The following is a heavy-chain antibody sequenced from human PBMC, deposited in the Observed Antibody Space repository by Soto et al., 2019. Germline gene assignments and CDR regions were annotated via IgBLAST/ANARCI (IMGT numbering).Heavy chain of an antibody. D-gene: IGHD5-18*01. CDR2: INAGNGNT. Sequence: ASVKVSCKASGYTFTSYAMHWVRQAPGQRLEWMGWINAGNGNTKYSQKFQGRVTITRDTSASTAYMELSSLRSEDTAVYYCARDVDTAMAYWFDPWGQGTLVTVSS. CDR1: GYTFTSYA. J-gene: IGHJ5*02. V-gene: IGHV1-3*01. CDR3: ARDVDTAMAYWFDP.